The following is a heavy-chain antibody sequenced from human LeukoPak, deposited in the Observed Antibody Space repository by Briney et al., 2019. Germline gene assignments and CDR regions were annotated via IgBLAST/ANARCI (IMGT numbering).Heavy chain of an antibody. D-gene: IGHD6-19*01. V-gene: IGHV1-18*01. J-gene: IGHJ4*02. CDR2: ISAYNGNT. CDR3: ARVVAVAGTLVGAYFDY. CDR1: GYTFTSYG. Sequence: VALVKVSCKASGYTFTSYGISWVRQAPGQGLEWMGWISAYNGNTNYAQKLQGRVTMTTDTSTSTAYMELRSLRSDDTAVYYCARVVAVAGTLVGAYFDYWGQGTLVTVSS.